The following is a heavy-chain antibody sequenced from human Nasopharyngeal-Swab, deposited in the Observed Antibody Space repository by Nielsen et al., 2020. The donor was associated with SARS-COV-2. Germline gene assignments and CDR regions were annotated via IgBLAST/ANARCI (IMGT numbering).Heavy chain of an antibody. V-gene: IGHV3-53*01. CDR1: GFTVSSNF. J-gene: IGHJ4*02. Sequence: GASLKISCVASGFTVSSNFVSWVRQAPGKGLEWVSLLKSGGGTFYADSVRGRFTISRDNSRNTVYLQMNSLRAEDTAVYYCARVRQSGAYFPFDSWGLGTLVTASS. CDR3: ARVRQSGAYFPFDS. CDR2: LKSGGGT. D-gene: IGHD1-26*01.